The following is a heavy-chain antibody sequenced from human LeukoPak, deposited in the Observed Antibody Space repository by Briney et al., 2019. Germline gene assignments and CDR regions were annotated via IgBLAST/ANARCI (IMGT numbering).Heavy chain of an antibody. CDR1: GFTFSSYA. J-gene: IGHJ6*04. CDR3: VFQAQDVIRDFDWLLDV. CDR2: ISYDGSNK. D-gene: IGHD3-9*01. V-gene: IGHV3-30-3*01. Sequence: HPVGSLRLSCAASGFTFSSYAMHWVRQAPGKGLEWVAVISYDGSNKYYADSVKGRFTISRDNSKNTQYLQMNSLRAEDTAVYYCVFQAQDVIRDFDWLLDVWGKGTTVTVSS.